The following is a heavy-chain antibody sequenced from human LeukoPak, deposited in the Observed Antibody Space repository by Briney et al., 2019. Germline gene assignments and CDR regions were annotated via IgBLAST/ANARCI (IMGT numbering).Heavy chain of an antibody. Sequence: PGRSLRLSCAASGFTFSSYGMHWVRQAPGKGLEWVAVISYDGSNKYYADSVKGRFTISRDNSKNTLYLQMNSLRAEDTAVYYCARDETPTNGYDSYDFWGQGTLVTVST. V-gene: IGHV3-30*03. CDR3: ARDETPTNGYDSYDF. J-gene: IGHJ4*02. CDR2: ISYDGSNK. D-gene: IGHD5-12*01. CDR1: GFTFSSYG.